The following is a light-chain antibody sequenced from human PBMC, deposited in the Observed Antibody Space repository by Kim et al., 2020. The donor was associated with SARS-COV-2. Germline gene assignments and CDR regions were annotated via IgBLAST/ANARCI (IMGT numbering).Light chain of an antibody. Sequence: ESDEEVFTIPCRRSQEISNDLAWFQLKPGKAPKLRIDAASALQPGVPSRFSGSGSGTDFTLTVTSLQPEDVATDYCQKCDSAPWTFGQGTKVDIK. J-gene: IGKJ1*01. CDR1: QEISND. CDR2: AAS. CDR3: QKCDSAPWT. V-gene: IGKV1-27*01.